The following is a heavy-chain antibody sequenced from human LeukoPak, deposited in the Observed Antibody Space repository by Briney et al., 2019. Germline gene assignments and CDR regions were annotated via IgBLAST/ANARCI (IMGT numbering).Heavy chain of an antibody. CDR2: ISGSSDST. Sequence: PGGSLRLSCAASGFTFSSYGMTWVRQAPGKGLEWVSSISGSSDSTYYADSMKGRFTISRDNARNSLYLLMNSLRAEDTAVYYCARGGRSTYFDWSPDYWGQGTLVTVSS. CDR1: GFTFSSYG. V-gene: IGHV3-21*01. J-gene: IGHJ4*02. D-gene: IGHD3-9*01. CDR3: ARGGRSTYFDWSPDY.